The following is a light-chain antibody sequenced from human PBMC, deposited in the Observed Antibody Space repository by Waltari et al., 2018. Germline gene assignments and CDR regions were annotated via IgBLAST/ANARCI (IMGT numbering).Light chain of an antibody. V-gene: IGLV2-8*01. CDR3: SSYAGSNKLI. J-gene: IGLJ2*01. CDR2: EVD. CDR1: SSDIGAYKY. Sequence: QSALTQPPSASGSPGQTVIISCTGTSSDIGAYKYVSWYQQIPGRAPALIIYEVDRRPPGVPDRCSGSNSGNTASLTVSGLQTEDEGDYYCSSYAGSNKLIFGGVTKLTVL.